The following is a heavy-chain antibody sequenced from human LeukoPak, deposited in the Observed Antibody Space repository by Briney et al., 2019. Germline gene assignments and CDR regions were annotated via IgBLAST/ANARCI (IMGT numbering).Heavy chain of an antibody. CDR1: GFTFSSYS. Sequence: GGSLRLSCAASGFTFSSYSMNWVRQAPGKGLEWVSSISSSSSYIYYADSVKGRFTISRDNAKNSLHLQMNSLRAEDTAVYYCARDFGVTTGGYDYWGQGTLVTVSS. CDR3: ARDFGVTTGGYDY. V-gene: IGHV3-21*01. J-gene: IGHJ4*02. D-gene: IGHD4-17*01. CDR2: ISSSSSYI.